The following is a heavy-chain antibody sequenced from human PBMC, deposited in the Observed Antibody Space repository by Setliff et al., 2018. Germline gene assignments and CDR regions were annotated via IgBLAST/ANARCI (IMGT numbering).Heavy chain of an antibody. D-gene: IGHD5-18*01. CDR2: ISNSGGVK. Sequence: SLRLSCVASGFTFSNYEMNWVRQAPGKGLEWVSYISNSGGVKYYTDSVQGRFTFTRDNAKNSLYLQMTSLSAEDPAVYYCARDQGSYGYRAFDFLGQGTLVTVSS. CDR3: ARDQGSYGYRAFDF. J-gene: IGHJ4*02. CDR1: GFTFSNYE. V-gene: IGHV3-48*03.